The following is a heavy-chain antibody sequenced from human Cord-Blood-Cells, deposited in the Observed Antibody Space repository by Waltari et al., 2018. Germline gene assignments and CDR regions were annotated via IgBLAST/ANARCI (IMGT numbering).Heavy chain of an antibody. CDR2: IGYGGSNN. D-gene: IGHD2-21*01. CDR3: ASIHLRRSDD. V-gene: IGHV3-33*01. CDR1: GFTFSSYG. Sequence: QVQLVESGGGVVQPGRSLRLSCAASGFTFSSYGMHWVGQAPGTGVEWMGVIGYGGSNNYYADHVKGRFTVSRDNSKNTLYRHMNGRRAEDAAVYYCASIHLRRSDDWGQGTLVTVSS. J-gene: IGHJ4*02.